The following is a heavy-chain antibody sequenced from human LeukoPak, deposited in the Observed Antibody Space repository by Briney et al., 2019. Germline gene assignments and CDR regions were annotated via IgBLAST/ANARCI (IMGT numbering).Heavy chain of an antibody. CDR3: AKERGSVYNDVFDI. Sequence: GGSLRLSCAASGFTFSSYGMHWVRQAPGKGLEWVAVISCDGSNKYYADSVKGRFTISRDNSKNTLYLQMNSLRAEDTAVYYCAKERGSVYNDVFDIWGQGTMVTVSS. V-gene: IGHV3-30*18. D-gene: IGHD3-16*01. CDR2: ISCDGSNK. J-gene: IGHJ3*02. CDR1: GFTFSSYG.